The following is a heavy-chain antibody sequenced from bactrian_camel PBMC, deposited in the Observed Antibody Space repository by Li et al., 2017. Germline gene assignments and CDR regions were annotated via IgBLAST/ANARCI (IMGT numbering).Heavy chain of an antibody. V-gene: IGHV3S1*01. CDR3: VRDYKSGDYRADLV. CDR1: GFTFSAYW. Sequence: HVQLVESGGGLVQPGGSLRLSCAASGFTFSAYWMYWVRQAPGKGLEWVSSISAGGGRTYYPDSVKGRFAISRDNAKNMVYLHMTSLKPEDTGVYYCVRDYKSGDYRADLVLGPGDPGHRL. J-gene: IGHJ4*01. CDR2: ISAGGGRT. D-gene: IGHD4*01.